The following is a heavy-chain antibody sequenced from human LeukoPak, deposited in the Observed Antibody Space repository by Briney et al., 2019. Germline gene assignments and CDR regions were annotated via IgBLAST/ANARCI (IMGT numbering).Heavy chain of an antibody. V-gene: IGHV4-34*01. CDR2: INHSGST. D-gene: IGHD3-3*01. J-gene: IGHJ6*03. Sequence: KPSETLSLTCAVYGGSFSGYYWSRIRQPPGKGLEWIGEINHSGSTNYNPSLKSRVTISVDTSKNQFSLKLSSVTAADTAVYYCARGPAPLAIFGVVIIPVYAYMDVWGKGTTVTVSS. CDR1: GGSFSGYY. CDR3: ARGPAPLAIFGVVIIPVYAYMDV.